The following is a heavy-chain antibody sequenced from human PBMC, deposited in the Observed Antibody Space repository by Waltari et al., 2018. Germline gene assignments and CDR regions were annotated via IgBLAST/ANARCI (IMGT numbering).Heavy chain of an antibody. J-gene: IGHJ5*02. V-gene: IGHV4-34*01. CDR2: SNHSGRT. D-gene: IGHD5-12*01. Sequence: QVQLQQWGAGLLKPSETLSITCAVYGGSFSGYYWSWIRQPPGKGLEWLGESNHSGRTNDNPSLKSRVTISVYTSKNQFSLKLTSVTAADTAVYYCARGLNRYSCYEWSVVLGETHWFDPWGQGTLVTVSS. CDR3: ARGLNRYSCYEWSVVLGETHWFDP. CDR1: GGSFSGYY.